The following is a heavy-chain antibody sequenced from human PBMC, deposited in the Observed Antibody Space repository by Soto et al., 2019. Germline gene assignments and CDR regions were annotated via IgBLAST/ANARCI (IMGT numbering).Heavy chain of an antibody. V-gene: IGHV4-30-2*01. CDR1: GGSISSGGYS. CDR2: IYHSGST. D-gene: IGHD3-22*01. CDR3: ARDADSSGFFYFDY. J-gene: IGHJ4*02. Sequence: PSETLSLTCAVSGGSISSGGYSWSWIRQPPGKGLEWIGYIYHSGSTYYNPSLKSRVTISVDTSKNQFSLKLSSVTAADTAVYYCARDADSSGFFYFDYWGQGTLVTVSS.